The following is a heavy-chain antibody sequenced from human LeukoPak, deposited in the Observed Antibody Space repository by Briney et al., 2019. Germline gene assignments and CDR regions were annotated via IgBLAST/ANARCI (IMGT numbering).Heavy chain of an antibody. J-gene: IGHJ4*02. CDR2: ISSTSTTI. CDR1: GFTFSSYR. CDR3: AKDRTLWFGEFNYFDY. V-gene: IGHV3-48*01. Sequence: GGSLRLSCAASGFTFSSYRMNWVRQAPGKGLEWVSYISSTSTTIYYADSVKGRFTISRDNAKNSLYLQMNSLRAEDTAVYYCAKDRTLWFGEFNYFDYWGQGTLVTVSS. D-gene: IGHD3-10*01.